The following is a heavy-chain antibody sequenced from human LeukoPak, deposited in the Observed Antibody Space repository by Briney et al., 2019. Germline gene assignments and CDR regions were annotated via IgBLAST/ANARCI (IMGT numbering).Heavy chain of an antibody. CDR2: ISSNGGST. J-gene: IGHJ4*02. V-gene: IGHV3-64D*06. CDR1: GFTFSSYA. CDR3: VKGRYYYGSGATV. Sequence: GGSLRLSCSASGFTFSSYAMHWVRQAPGKGLEYVSAISSNGGSTYYADSVKGRFTISRDNSKNTLYLQMSSLRAEDTAVYHCVKGRYYYGSGATVWGQGTLVTVSS. D-gene: IGHD3-10*01.